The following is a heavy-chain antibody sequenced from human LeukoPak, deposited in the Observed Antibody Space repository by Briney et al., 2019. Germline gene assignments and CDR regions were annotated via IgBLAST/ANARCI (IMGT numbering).Heavy chain of an antibody. V-gene: IGHV1-3*04. J-gene: IGHJ5*02. CDR2: INTGNGNT. CDR1: GYTFTDYA. CDR3: ARDRVVGLAPFDP. D-gene: IGHD2-15*01. Sequence: ASVKVSCKASGYTFTDYAMHWVRQAPGQRLEWMGWINTGNGNTRYSEKFQGRVTITMDTSASTAYMEPSSLRSEDTAVYYCARDRVVGLAPFDPWGQGTLVTVSS.